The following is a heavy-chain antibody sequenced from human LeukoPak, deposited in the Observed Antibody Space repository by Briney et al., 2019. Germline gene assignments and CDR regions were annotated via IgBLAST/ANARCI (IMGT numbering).Heavy chain of an antibody. CDR1: GFSFSAYN. CDR2: ISPSGDHR. D-gene: IGHD3-22*01. V-gene: IGHV3-21*01. CDR3: ARDAAYFDSSGYYPDPLDY. Sequence: PGGSPRLSCAASGFSFSAYNINWVRQAPGKGLEWVSCISPSGDHRYYADSVRGRFTISRDNAKNSVYLQTNSLRAEDTAVDYCARDAAYFDSSGYYPDPLDYWGQGTLVSVSS. J-gene: IGHJ4*02.